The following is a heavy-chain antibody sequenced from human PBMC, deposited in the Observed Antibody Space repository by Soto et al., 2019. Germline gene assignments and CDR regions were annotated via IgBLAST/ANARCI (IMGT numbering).Heavy chain of an antibody. J-gene: IGHJ5*02. Sequence: PXVCLRLSCAASGFTFSSYEMNWVRQAPGKGLEWVSYISSSGSTIYYADSVKGRFTISRDNAKNSLYLQMNSLRAEDTAVYYCARSVLVGATRWFDPWGQGTLVTVSS. CDR3: ARSVLVGATRWFDP. CDR2: ISSSGSTI. V-gene: IGHV3-48*03. CDR1: GFTFSSYE. D-gene: IGHD1-26*01.